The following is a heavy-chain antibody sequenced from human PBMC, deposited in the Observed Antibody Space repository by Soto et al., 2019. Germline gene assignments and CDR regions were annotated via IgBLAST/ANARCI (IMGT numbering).Heavy chain of an antibody. CDR1: GYTFTSYG. J-gene: IGHJ4*02. V-gene: IGHV1-18*01. CDR3: ARYPYYYDSSGYYQDY. Sequence: QVQLVQSGAEVKKPGASVKVSCKASGYTFTSYGISWVRQAPGQGLEWMGWISAYNGNTNYAQKLQGRVTMTTDTPGSTAYMELRSLRSDYTAVYYCARYPYYYDSSGYYQDYWGQGTLVTVSS. CDR2: ISAYNGNT. D-gene: IGHD3-22*01.